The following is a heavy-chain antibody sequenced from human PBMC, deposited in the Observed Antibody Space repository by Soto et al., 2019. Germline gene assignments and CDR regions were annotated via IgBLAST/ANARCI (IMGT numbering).Heavy chain of an antibody. CDR2: IRNKANSYAT. V-gene: IGHV3-73*02. J-gene: IGHJ4*02. D-gene: IGHD2-15*01. Sequence: EVQLVESGGGLVQPGGSLKLSCAASGFTFSASSEHWVRQASGKGLEWVGRIRNKANSYATAYAASVRGRFTISRDDSKNTAFLQMNSLNTEDTAVYYCISHSPEDMIRTWGQGTLVTVSS. CDR1: GFTFSASS. CDR3: ISHSPEDMIRT.